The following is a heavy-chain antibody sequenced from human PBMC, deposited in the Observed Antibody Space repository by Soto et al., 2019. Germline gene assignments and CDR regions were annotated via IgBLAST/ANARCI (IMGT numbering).Heavy chain of an antibody. V-gene: IGHV4-30-2*01. Sequence: QLQLQESGSGLVKPSQTLSLTCAVSGDSISSGGYSWNWIRQPPGKGLEWIGYIYHSGGTDYNPSLKSRVTSTVDSSNNQFSLKLSSVTAADTAVYYCARDSRSGYYLDYWGQGTLVTVSS. CDR3: ARDSRSGYYLDY. J-gene: IGHJ4*02. CDR2: IYHSGGT. CDR1: GDSISSGGYS. D-gene: IGHD3-22*01.